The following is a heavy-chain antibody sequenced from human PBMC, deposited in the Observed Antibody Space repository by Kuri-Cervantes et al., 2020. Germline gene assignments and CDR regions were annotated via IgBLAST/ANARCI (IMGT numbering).Heavy chain of an antibody. CDR3: ARDGFDY. V-gene: IGHV3-53*01. Sequence: GESLKISCAASGFTVSSDYMSWVRQAPGKGLEWVSVIYSGGSTYYADSVKGRFTISRDNSKNTLHLQMNSLRAEDTAVYYCARDGFDYWGQGTLVTSPQ. CDR1: GFTVSSDY. J-gene: IGHJ4*02. CDR2: IYSGGST.